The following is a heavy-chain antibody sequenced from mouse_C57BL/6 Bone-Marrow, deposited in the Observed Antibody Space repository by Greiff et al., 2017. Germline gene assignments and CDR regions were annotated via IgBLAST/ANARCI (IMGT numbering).Heavy chain of an antibody. CDR1: GFNIQNTY. CDR2: IDPANGNT. Sequence: VQLQQSVAELVRPGASVKLSCTASGFNIQNTYMHWVKQRPEQGLEWIGRIDPANGNTKYAPKFQGKATITADTSYNTAYLQLSSLTSEDTAIYYCARLGYFDYWGQGTTLTVSS. CDR3: ARLGYFDY. V-gene: IGHV14-3*01. J-gene: IGHJ2*01.